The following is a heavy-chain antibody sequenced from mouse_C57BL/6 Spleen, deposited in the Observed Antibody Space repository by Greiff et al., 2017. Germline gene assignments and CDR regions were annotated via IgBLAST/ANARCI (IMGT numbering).Heavy chain of an antibody. V-gene: IGHV1-15*01. Sequence: VKLQESGAELVRPGASVTLSCKASGYTFTDYEMHWVKQTPVHGLEWIGAIDPETGGTAYNQKFKGKAILTADKSSSTAYMELRSLTSEDSAVYYCTRWEVYFDYWGQGTTLTVSS. CDR3: TRWEVYFDY. D-gene: IGHD4-1*01. J-gene: IGHJ2*01. CDR2: IDPETGGT. CDR1: GYTFTDYE.